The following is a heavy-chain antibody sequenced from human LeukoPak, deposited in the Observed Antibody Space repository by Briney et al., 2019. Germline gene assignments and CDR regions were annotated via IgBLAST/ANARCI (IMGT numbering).Heavy chain of an antibody. J-gene: IGHJ5*02. CDR3: ARDSGTTGEVKFDP. Sequence: ASVKVSCKASGYAFTSYDIHWVRQATGQGLEWMGWMNPNSGNTDYAQKFQGRVTITRDTSISTAYMELSSLRSEDTAVYYCARDSGTTGEVKFDPWGQGTLVTVSS. CDR1: GYAFTSYD. CDR2: MNPNSGNT. V-gene: IGHV1-8*03. D-gene: IGHD3-10*01.